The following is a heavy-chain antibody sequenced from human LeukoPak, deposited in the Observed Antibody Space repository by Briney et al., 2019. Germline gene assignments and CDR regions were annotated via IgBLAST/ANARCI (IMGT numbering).Heavy chain of an antibody. CDR1: GFTLSSYS. CDR3: ARGPIAAAGYVGY. J-gene: IGHJ4*02. Sequence: GGSLRLSCAASGFTLSSYSMNWVRQAPGEGLGWVSYISSSSSTIYYADSVKGRFTISRDNAKNSLYLQMNSLRAEDTAVYYCARGPIAAAGYVGYWGQGTLVTVSS. D-gene: IGHD6-13*01. V-gene: IGHV3-48*01. CDR2: ISSSSSTI.